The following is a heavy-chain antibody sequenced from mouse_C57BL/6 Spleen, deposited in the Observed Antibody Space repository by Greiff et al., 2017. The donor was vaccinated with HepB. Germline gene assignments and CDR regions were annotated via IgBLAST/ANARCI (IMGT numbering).Heavy chain of an antibody. Sequence: QVHVKQSGPGLVQPSQSLSITCTVSGFSLTSYGVHWVRQSPGKGLEWLGVIWSGGSTDYNAAFISRLSISKDNSKSQVFFKMNSLQADDTAIYYCARNRYGSSYRGYFDVWGTGTTVTVSS. V-gene: IGHV2-2*01. CDR2: IWSGGST. CDR1: GFSLTSYG. D-gene: IGHD1-1*01. CDR3: ARNRYGSSYRGYFDV. J-gene: IGHJ1*03.